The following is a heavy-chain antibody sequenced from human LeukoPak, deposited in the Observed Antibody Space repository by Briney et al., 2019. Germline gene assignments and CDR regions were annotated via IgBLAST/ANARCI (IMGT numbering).Heavy chain of an antibody. CDR2: IYSSGST. CDR1: GGSISSYY. CDR3: ARGRIAYYGDYGTYFDY. D-gene: IGHD4-17*01. V-gene: IGHV4-4*07. J-gene: IGHJ4*02. Sequence: SETLSLTCTVSGGSISSYYWSWIRQPAGKGLEWIGRIYSSGSTSYNPSLKSRVTMSVDTSKNQVSLKLSSATAADTAMYYCARGRIAYYGDYGTYFDYWGQGILVTVSS.